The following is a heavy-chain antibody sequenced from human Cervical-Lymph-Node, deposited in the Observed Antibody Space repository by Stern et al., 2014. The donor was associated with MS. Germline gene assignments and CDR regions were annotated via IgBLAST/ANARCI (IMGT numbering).Heavy chain of an antibody. CDR1: GDSISGNY. V-gene: IGHV4-59*01. CDR3: ARVVVLAGSRWFDP. CDR2: IYYTGST. J-gene: IGHJ5*02. Sequence: VQLQESGPGLVKPSETLSLTCTVSGDSISGNYWSWIRQPPGKGREWIGYIYYTGSTSYNPSLKSRVTISIDSSKTQFSLSLNSVTAADTAVYYCARVVVLAGSRWFDPWGQGILVSVSS. D-gene: IGHD2-15*01.